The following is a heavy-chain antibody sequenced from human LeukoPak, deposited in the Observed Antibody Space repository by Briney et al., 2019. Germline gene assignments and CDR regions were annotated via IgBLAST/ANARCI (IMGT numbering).Heavy chain of an antibody. Sequence: GGSLRLSCATSGFTFTDYYMTWIRQAPGKGLEWVSAISGSGGSTYYADSVKGRFTISRDNSKNTLYLQMNSLRAEDTAVYYCAKVLFGGNPTFPLDYWGQGTLVTVSS. CDR2: ISGSGGST. J-gene: IGHJ4*02. CDR3: AKVLFGGNPTFPLDY. V-gene: IGHV3-23*01. D-gene: IGHD3-10*02. CDR1: GFTFTDYY.